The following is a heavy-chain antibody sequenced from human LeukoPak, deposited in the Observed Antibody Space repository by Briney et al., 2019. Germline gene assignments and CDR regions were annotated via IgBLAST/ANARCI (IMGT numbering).Heavy chain of an antibody. Sequence: SETLSLTCTVSGGSISSGGYYWSWIRQPPGKGLEWIGYIYHRGSTYYNPSLKSRVTISVDTSKNQFSLKLSSVTAADTAVYYCARVSSSSWYYFDYWGQGTLVTVSS. CDR1: GGSISSGGYY. D-gene: IGHD6-13*01. CDR2: IYHRGST. CDR3: ARVSSSSWYYFDY. J-gene: IGHJ4*02. V-gene: IGHV4-30-2*01.